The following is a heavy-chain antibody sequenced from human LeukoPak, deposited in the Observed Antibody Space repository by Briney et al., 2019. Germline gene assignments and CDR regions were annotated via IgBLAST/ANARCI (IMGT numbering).Heavy chain of an antibody. CDR2: IKPDTGAS. Sequence: ASVKVSCKASGYTFTGHYFHWLRQAPGQGLEWMGWIKPDTGASNFAQKFHGRLTMTTDTSISTGYMELRSLTSDDTAMYYCARDHDFGPDYWGQGTLVTVS. CDR1: GYTFTGHY. V-gene: IGHV1-2*02. J-gene: IGHJ4*02. D-gene: IGHD4/OR15-4a*01. CDR3: ARDHDFGPDY.